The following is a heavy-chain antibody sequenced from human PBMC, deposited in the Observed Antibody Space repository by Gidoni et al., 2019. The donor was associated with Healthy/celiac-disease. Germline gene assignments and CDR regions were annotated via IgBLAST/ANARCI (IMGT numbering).Heavy chain of an antibody. Sequence: QVQLQESGPGLAKPSQTLSLTCTVSGGSISSGSYYWSWIRQPAGTGLEWIGRIYTSGSTNYNPSLKSRVTISVDTSKNQFSLKLSSVTAADSAVYYCARLAATVGPWFDPWGQGTLVTVSS. CDR1: GGSISSGSYY. V-gene: IGHV4-61*02. CDR2: IYTSGST. CDR3: ARLAATVGPWFDP. J-gene: IGHJ5*02. D-gene: IGHD2-15*01.